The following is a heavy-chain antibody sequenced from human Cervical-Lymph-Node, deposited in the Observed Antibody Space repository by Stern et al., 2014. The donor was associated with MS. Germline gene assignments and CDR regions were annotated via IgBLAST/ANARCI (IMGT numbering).Heavy chain of an antibody. V-gene: IGHV1-18*01. Sequence: VQLVESGAEVRKPGASVKVSCRASGYTFSSFGISWVRRAPGQGLEWMGWISGYNGDTQYTQTFQGRVILTTDTSTRTAYMDLTSLRSDDTAMYYCARGPYCSSTSCYSNGYYFYGLDVWGQGTTVTVSS. CDR2: ISGYNGDT. CDR1: GYTFSSFG. CDR3: ARGPYCSSTSCYSNGYYFYGLDV. J-gene: IGHJ6*02. D-gene: IGHD2-2*02.